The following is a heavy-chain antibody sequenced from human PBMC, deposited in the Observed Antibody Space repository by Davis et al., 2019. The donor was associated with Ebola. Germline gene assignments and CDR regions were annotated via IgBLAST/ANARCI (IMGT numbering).Heavy chain of an antibody. Sequence: SETLSLSFTVSGGSTSSHHCSWIPQPPGKGLEWIGYIYYSGSTNYNPSLKSRVTISVDTSKNQFSLKLSSVTAADTAVYYCARGFGLVRIFDYWGQGTLVTVSS. CDR3: ARGFGLVRIFDY. CDR2: IYYSGST. CDR1: GGSTSSHH. D-gene: IGHD2-2*01. J-gene: IGHJ4*02. V-gene: IGHV4-59*11.